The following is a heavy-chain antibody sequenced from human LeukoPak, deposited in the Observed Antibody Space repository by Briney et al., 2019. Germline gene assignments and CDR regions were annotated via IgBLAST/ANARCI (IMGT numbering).Heavy chain of an antibody. CDR2: ITDTGTTI. J-gene: IGHJ4*02. CDR1: GFTSSNCE. Sequence: TGGSLRLSCAASGFTSSNCEMNWVRQAPGKGLELVAHITDTGTTIYYADSVRGRFTISRDNAKNSLYLQMDSLRAEDTAVYYCTILDAGIDFDYWGRGTPVTVSS. V-gene: IGHV3-48*03. D-gene: IGHD3-3*01. CDR3: TILDAGIDFDY.